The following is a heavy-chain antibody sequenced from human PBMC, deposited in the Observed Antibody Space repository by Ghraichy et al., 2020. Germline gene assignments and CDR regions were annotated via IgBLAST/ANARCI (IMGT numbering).Heavy chain of an antibody. V-gene: IGHV4-59*01. J-gene: IGHJ3*02. D-gene: IGHD3-10*01. CDR3: ARDQEFDAFDI. CDR2: IFHSGTT. CDR1: GGSISSFF. Sequence: GSLRLSCTISGGSISSFFWSWIRQPPGKGLEWIGYIFHSGTTNYNPSLKSRVTISVDTSKNQFSLKLTSVTAADTAVYYCARDQEFDAFDIWGQGTVVTVSS.